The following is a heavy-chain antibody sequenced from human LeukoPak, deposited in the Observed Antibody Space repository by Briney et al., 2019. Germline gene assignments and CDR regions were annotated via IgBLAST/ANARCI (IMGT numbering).Heavy chain of an antibody. V-gene: IGHV7-4-1*02. CDR3: TRGRDTTGYFVY. Sequence: ASEKVSCKASGYTFTNYTINWVRLAPGQGLEWMGWIDTNTENPTCAQGFAGRFVFSLDTSVTTTYLQISSLKAEGTAVYFCTRGRDTTGYFVYWGQGTLVTVSS. J-gene: IGHJ4*02. D-gene: IGHD3-22*01. CDR1: GYTFTNYT. CDR2: IDTNTENP.